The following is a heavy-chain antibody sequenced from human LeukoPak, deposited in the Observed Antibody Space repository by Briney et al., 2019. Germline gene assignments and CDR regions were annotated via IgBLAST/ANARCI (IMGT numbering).Heavy chain of an antibody. J-gene: IGHJ5*02. CDR1: GYTFASYD. V-gene: IGHV1-8*01. CDR2: MNPNSGNT. Sequence: ASVKVSCKASGYTFASYDINWVRQATGQGLEWMGWMNPNSGNTGYAQKFQGRVTMTRNTSISTAYMELSGLRSEDTAVYYCARGQDRSIMIFGSWGQGTLVTVSS. CDR3: ARGQDRSIMIFGS. D-gene: IGHD3/OR15-3a*01.